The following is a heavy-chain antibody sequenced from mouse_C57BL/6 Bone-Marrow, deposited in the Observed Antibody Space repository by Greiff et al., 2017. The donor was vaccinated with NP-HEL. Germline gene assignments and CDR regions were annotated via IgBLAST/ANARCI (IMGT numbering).Heavy chain of an antibody. Sequence: EVKVVESGGDLVKPGGSLKLSCAASGFTFSSYGMSWVRQTPDKRLEWVATISSGGSYTYYPDSVKGRFTISRDNAKNTLYLQMSSLKSEDTAMYYCASVYYYGSVDYWGQGTTLTVSS. CDR2: ISSGGSYT. J-gene: IGHJ2*01. V-gene: IGHV5-6*01. D-gene: IGHD1-1*01. CDR3: ASVYYYGSVDY. CDR1: GFTFSSYG.